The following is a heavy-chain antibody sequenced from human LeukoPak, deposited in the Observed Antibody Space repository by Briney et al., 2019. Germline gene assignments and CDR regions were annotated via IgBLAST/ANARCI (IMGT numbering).Heavy chain of an antibody. V-gene: IGHV4-59*08. D-gene: IGHD6-6*01. J-gene: IGHJ4*02. Sequence: KPSETLSLTCTVSGVSISNYYWSWIRQPPGKGLEWFGYIYYSGSTNYNPSLKRRVTISVDTSKNQFSLKLSSVTAADTAVYYCARASRVIGSSSFDYWGQGTLVTVSS. CDR2: IYYSGST. CDR1: GVSISNYY. CDR3: ARASRVIGSSSFDY.